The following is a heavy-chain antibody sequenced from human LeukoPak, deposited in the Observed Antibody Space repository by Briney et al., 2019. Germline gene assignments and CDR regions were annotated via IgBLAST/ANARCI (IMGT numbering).Heavy chain of an antibody. J-gene: IGHJ4*02. D-gene: IGHD2-8*01. V-gene: IGHV3-21*03. CDR3: TILGYCTNGVCPTHYC. Sequence: GGSLRLSCAASGFTFSSYSMNWVRQAPGKGLEWVSSISSSSSYIYYADSVKGRFTISRDNAKNSLYLQLNSLKTEDTAVYYCTILGYCTNGVCPTHYCWGQGTLVTVSS. CDR1: GFTFSSYS. CDR2: ISSSSSYI.